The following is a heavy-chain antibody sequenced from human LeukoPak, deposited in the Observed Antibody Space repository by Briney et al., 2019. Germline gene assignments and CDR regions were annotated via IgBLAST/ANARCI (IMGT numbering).Heavy chain of an antibody. D-gene: IGHD6-13*01. Sequence: GGSLRLSCAASGFTFSSYSMNWVRQAPGKGLEWVSSISSSSSYIYYADSVEGRFTISRDNAKNSLYLQMNSLRAEDTAVYYCARVPYSSSWDDAFDIWGQGTMVTVSS. CDR2: ISSSSSYI. J-gene: IGHJ3*02. V-gene: IGHV3-21*01. CDR3: ARVPYSSSWDDAFDI. CDR1: GFTFSSYS.